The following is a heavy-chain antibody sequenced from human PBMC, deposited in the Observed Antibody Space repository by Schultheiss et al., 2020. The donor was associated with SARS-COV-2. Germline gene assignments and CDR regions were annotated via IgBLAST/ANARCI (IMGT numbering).Heavy chain of an antibody. CDR2: IIPIFGTA. J-gene: IGHJ4*02. CDR3: ARVPSYIVGVITHFDY. D-gene: IGHD1-26*01. V-gene: IGHV1-69*13. CDR1: GGTFSSYA. Sequence: SVKVSCKASGGTFSSYAISWVRQAPGQGLEWMGGIIPIFGTANYAQKFQGRVTITADESTSTAYMELSSLRSEDTAVYYCARVPSYIVGVITHFDYWGQGTLVTVSS.